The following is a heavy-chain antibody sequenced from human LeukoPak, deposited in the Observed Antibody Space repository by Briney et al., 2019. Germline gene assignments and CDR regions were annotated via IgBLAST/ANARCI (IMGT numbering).Heavy chain of an antibody. D-gene: IGHD5-12*01. Sequence: SGGSLRLSCAASGFTFSSYGISWVRQAPGKGLEWVSGISSGSGGTTYYADSVKGRFTISRDNSKNTLYLQMNSLRAEDTAVYYCAKRTSGSSGYDYWGQGTLVTVSS. V-gene: IGHV3-23*01. CDR2: ISSGSGGTT. CDR1: GFTFSSYG. CDR3: AKRTSGSSGYDY. J-gene: IGHJ4*02.